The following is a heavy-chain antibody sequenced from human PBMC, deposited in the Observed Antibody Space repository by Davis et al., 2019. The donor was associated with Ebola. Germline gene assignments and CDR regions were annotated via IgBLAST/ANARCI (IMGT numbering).Heavy chain of an antibody. CDR1: GFTFSSYW. Sequence: GESLKISCAASGFTFSSYWMSWVRQAPGKGLERVANVNGDGSKSNYLDSVKGRFTISRDNAKNSLYLQMDSLRADDTAVYYCAKQRGVGAIDYDYWGRGTVVTVSS. D-gene: IGHD1-26*01. CDR2: VNGDGSKS. V-gene: IGHV3-7*03. CDR3: AKQRGVGAIDYDY. J-gene: IGHJ4*02.